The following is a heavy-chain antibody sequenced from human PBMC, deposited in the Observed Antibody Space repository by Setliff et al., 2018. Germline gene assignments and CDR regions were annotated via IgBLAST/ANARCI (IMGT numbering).Heavy chain of an antibody. CDR1: GGSISSSLYY. J-gene: IGHJ3*01. D-gene: IGHD1-1*01. CDR2: ILYSGGA. V-gene: IGHV4-39*07. Sequence: SETLSLTCTVSGGSISSSLYYWAFIRQPPGKGLEWIGSILYSGGAHSNPSLNSRVSISVDTSKNQFSLRLRAVTAADTAFYYCATSYLTLEAAFDVWGQGTMVTVSS. CDR3: ATSYLTLEAAFDV.